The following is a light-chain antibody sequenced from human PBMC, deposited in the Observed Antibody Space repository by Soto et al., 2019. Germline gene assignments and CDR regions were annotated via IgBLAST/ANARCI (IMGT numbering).Light chain of an antibody. V-gene: IGKV1-5*01. J-gene: IGKJ1*01. CDR3: QQYNISSCP. Sequence: DIQMTQSPSTLSASVGDRVTITCRASQKFSSWLAWYQQKPGKAPKLLIYDASSLESVVPSRFSGSGSGTEFTRTISILQPDDVATYYSQQYNISSCPFCQGTKWEIQ. CDR2: DAS. CDR1: QKFSSW.